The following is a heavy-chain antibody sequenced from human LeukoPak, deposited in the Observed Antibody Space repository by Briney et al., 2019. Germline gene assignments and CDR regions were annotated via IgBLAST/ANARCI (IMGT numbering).Heavy chain of an antibody. CDR3: AKDGGIAVAGDGEAYYFDY. J-gene: IGHJ4*02. V-gene: IGHV3-53*01. D-gene: IGHD6-19*01. CDR2: IYSDGSA. CDR1: GFSVSSNY. Sequence: GGSLRLSCAASGFSVSSNYMTWVRQAPGKGLEWVSIIYSDGSAYYADSVKGRFTISRDNSKNTLYLQMNSLRAEDTAVYYCAKDGGIAVAGDGEAYYFDYWGQGTLVTVSS.